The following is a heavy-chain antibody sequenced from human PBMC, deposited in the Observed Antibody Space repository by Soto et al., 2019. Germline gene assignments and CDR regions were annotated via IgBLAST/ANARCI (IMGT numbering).Heavy chain of an antibody. CDR3: VHTSGWQHRI. Sequence: QITLKESGPTLVKPTQTLTLNCTFSGFSLSTFAMGVAWIRQPPGKALEWLALVYWNDDNRYSPSLQSRLTITKDISKHQVILTMLNMGPADTATYYCVHTSGWQHRIWGQGTLVTVSS. CDR1: GFSLSTFAMG. CDR2: VYWNDDN. D-gene: IGHD3-9*01. J-gene: IGHJ4*02. V-gene: IGHV2-5*01.